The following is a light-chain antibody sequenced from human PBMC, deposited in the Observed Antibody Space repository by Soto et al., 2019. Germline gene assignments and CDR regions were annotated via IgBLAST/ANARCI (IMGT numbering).Light chain of an antibody. J-gene: IGKJ1*01. CDR1: QIITRW. CDR3: QKYNTYPWT. Sequence: DVQMSQSPSTLSASIVYRVTITCRASQIITRWLAWYQQKPGKAPKLLINDASNLESGVPSRFSGSGSGTEFNLTISSLQPDDFATYYCQKYNTYPWTFGQGTKVDIK. CDR2: DAS. V-gene: IGKV1-5*01.